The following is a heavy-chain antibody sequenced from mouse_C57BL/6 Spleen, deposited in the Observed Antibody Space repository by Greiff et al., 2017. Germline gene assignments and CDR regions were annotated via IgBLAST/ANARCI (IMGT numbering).Heavy chain of an antibody. Sequence: QVQLQQPGAELVKPGASVKMSCKASGYTFTSYWITWVKQRPGQGLEWIGDIYPGSGSTNYNEKFKSKATLTVDTSSSTAYMQLSSLTSEDSAVYYCARGGYDCYYPTIAMDYWGQGTSVTVSS. CDR1: GYTFTSYW. CDR2: IYPGSGST. V-gene: IGHV1-55*01. D-gene: IGHD2-3*01. CDR3: ARGGYDCYYPTIAMDY. J-gene: IGHJ4*01.